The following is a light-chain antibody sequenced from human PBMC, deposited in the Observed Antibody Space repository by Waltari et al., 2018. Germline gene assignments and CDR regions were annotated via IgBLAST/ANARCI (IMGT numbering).Light chain of an antibody. Sequence: SYVLTQPPSVSVAPGQTTRITCGGDNIESKSVHWYQQKPGQAPVLLVYHNRDRPSRIPERFSGSNSGNTATLTITRVEAGDEAEYYCQVWHSISDHPGVFGTRTKVTVL. V-gene: IGLV3-21*02. CDR2: HNR. J-gene: IGLJ1*01. CDR1: NIESKS. CDR3: QVWHSISDHPGV.